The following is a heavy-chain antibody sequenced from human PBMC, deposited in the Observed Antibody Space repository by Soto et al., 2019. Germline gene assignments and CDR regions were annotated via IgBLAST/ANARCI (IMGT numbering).Heavy chain of an antibody. CDR1: GVTFSSET. V-gene: IGHV1-69*01. Sequence: QVQLVQSGADVKKPGSSVKVSCQASGVTFSSETLGWVRQAPGQGLEWVGGIIPLFGTANYAQKFQGRVTITADESTTTAYMELSSLRSDDTAVYYCARGSRTYVYYYGMDVWGQGTTVTVSS. CDR3: ARGSRTYVYYYGMDV. CDR2: IIPLFGTA. J-gene: IGHJ6*02. D-gene: IGHD3-16*01.